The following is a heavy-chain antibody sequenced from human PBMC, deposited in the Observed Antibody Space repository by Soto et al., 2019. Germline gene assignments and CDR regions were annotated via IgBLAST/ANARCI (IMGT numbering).Heavy chain of an antibody. CDR3: ARDRLQYHFDY. D-gene: IGHD4-4*01. Sequence: SETLSLTCTVSGGSISSGGYYWSWIRQHPGKGLEWIGYIYYSGSTYYNPSLKSRVTISVDTSKNQFSLKLSSVTAADTAVEDCARDRLQYHFDYWGKGNQVTVYS. CDR2: IYYSGST. J-gene: IGHJ4*02. CDR1: GGSISSGGYY. V-gene: IGHV4-31*03.